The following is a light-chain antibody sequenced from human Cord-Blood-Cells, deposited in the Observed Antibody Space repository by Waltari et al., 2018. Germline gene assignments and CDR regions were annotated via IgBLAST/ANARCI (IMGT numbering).Light chain of an antibody. CDR3: AAWDDSLNAWV. Sequence: QSVLTQPPSASGTPGQRVTISCSGSSSNIGSNTVNRYQQRPGTAPKLLIYSNNQRPSGVPDRFSGSKSGTSASLAISGLQSEDEADYYCAAWDDSLNAWVFGGGTKLTVL. CDR2: SNN. V-gene: IGLV1-44*01. CDR1: SSNIGSNT. J-gene: IGLJ3*02.